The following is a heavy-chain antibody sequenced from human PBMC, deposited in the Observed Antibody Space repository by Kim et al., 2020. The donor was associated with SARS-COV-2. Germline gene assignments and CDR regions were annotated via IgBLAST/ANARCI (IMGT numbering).Heavy chain of an antibody. Sequence: SETLSLTCTVSGGSISSGDYYWSWIRQPPGKGLEWIGYIYYSGSTYYNPSLNSRVTISVDTSKNQFSLKLSSVTAADTAVYYCARGGRFLEWLLGVNYYYYMDVWGKGTTVTVSS. CDR1: GGSISSGDYY. D-gene: IGHD3-3*01. V-gene: IGHV4-30-4*01. CDR3: ARGGRFLEWLLGVNYYYYMDV. J-gene: IGHJ6*03. CDR2: IYYSGST.